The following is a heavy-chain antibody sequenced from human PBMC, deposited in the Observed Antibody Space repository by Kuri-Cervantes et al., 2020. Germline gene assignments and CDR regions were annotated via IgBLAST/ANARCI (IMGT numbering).Heavy chain of an antibody. CDR3: ASTGGDYGGYYFDY. J-gene: IGHJ4*02. D-gene: IGHD4-17*01. Sequence: GESLKISCAASGFPFSTFDMHWVRQAAGKGLEWVSSIGSGGAAFYADSVKGRFTISRDNAKNSLYLQMNSLRAEDTAVYYCASTGGDYGGYYFDYWGQGTLVTVSS. CDR2: IGSGGAA. CDR1: GFPFSTFD. V-gene: IGHV3-13*01.